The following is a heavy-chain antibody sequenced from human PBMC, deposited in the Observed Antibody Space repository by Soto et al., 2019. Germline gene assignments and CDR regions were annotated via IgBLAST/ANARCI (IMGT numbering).Heavy chain of an antibody. J-gene: IGHJ4*02. Sequence: SQTLSLTCAIAGDSVSSNSAAWHWIRQSPSRGLEWLGKTYYRSQWHNDYAVSLKSRIAINSDTSKNQFSLQLNSVTPEDTAVYYCARGYNYALDSWGQGTLVTVSS. V-gene: IGHV6-1*01. CDR3: ARGYNYALDS. D-gene: IGHD5-18*01. CDR2: TYYRSQWHN. CDR1: GDSVSSNSAA.